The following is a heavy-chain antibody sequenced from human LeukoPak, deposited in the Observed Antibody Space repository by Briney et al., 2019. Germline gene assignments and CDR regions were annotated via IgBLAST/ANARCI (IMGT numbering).Heavy chain of an antibody. CDR1: GFTFSSYS. V-gene: IGHV3-21*04. Sequence: GGSLRLSCAASGFTFSSYSMNWVRQAPGKGLEWVSSISSSSSYIYYADSVKGRFTISRDNAKNSLYLQMNSLRSEDTAVYYCARSQTYCSSTSCRVFDYWGQGTLVTVSS. J-gene: IGHJ4*02. CDR3: ARSQTYCSSTSCRVFDY. D-gene: IGHD2-2*01. CDR2: ISSSSSYI.